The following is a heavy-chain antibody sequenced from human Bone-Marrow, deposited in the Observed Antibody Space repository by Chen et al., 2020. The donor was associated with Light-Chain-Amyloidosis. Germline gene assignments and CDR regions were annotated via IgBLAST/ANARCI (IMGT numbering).Heavy chain of an antibody. V-gene: IGHV3-48*03. CDR2: ISTTGTTI. CDR1: GFSFSNYE. J-gene: IGHJ3*02. D-gene: IGHD2-15*01. Sequence: EVQLVESGGGLVQPGGSLRLSCVASGFSFSNYEMNWVRQAPGQGLEWVSYISTTGTTIYYADFARGRFTISRDNAKNSLYLQMNSLRAEDTAVYYCARDRCVARHFPGAVDIWAKGQWSPSLQ. CDR3: ARDRCVARHFPGAVDI.